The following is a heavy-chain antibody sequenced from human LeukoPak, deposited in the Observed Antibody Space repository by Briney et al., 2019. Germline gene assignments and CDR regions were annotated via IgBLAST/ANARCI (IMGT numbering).Heavy chain of an antibody. CDR3: ARDGEPRGLFDY. V-gene: IGHV3-53*01. D-gene: IGHD3-10*01. CDR1: GFTVSSNY. Sequence: TGGSLRLSCAASGFTVSSNYMSWVRQAPGKGLEWASLIYSGGSTYYADSVKGRFTISRDNSKNTLYLQMNSLRAEDTAVYYCARDGEPRGLFDYWGQGTLVTVSS. J-gene: IGHJ4*02. CDR2: IYSGGST.